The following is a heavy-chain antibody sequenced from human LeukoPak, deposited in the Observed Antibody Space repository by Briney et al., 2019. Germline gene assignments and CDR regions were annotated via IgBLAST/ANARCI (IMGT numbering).Heavy chain of an antibody. CDR1: GYTFTSYG. CDR3: ARGTEIWFGELPPDY. J-gene: IGHJ4*02. D-gene: IGHD3-10*01. Sequence: ASVKVSCKASGYTFTSYGISWVRQAPGQGLEWMGWISAYNGNTNYAQKLQGRVTMTTDTSTSTAYMELRSLRSDDTAVYYCARGTEIWFGELPPDYWGQGTLVTVSS. CDR2: ISAYNGNT. V-gene: IGHV1-18*01.